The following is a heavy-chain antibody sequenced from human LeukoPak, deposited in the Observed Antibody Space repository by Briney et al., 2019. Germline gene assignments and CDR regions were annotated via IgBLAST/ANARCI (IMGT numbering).Heavy chain of an antibody. D-gene: IGHD2-21*02. Sequence: PSETLSLTCAVYGGSFSGYYWSWIRQPAGKGLEWIGRIYTSGSTNYNPSLKSRVTMSVDTSKNQFSLKLSSVTAADTAVYYCAGAYCGGDCYSGRTFDIWGQGTMVTVSS. J-gene: IGHJ3*02. V-gene: IGHV4-59*10. CDR1: GGSFSGYY. CDR2: IYTSGST. CDR3: AGAYCGGDCYSGRTFDI.